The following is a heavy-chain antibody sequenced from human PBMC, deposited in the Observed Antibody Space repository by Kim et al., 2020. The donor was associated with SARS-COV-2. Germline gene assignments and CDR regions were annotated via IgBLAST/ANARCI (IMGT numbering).Heavy chain of an antibody. CDR3: TGDRVVRVMTYSYAMDV. CDR2: ISSRSVYM. V-gene: IGHV3-21*06. Sequence: GGALRLSCTASGSTFSSFNMNWVRQAPGKGLEWVASISSRSVYMYYSDSVKGRFTIARDNAENSLYLQMNSLRAEDTAVYYCTGDRVVRVMTYSYAMDVWGPGTAVTVSS. CDR1: GSTFSSFN. D-gene: IGHD3-10*01. J-gene: IGHJ6*02.